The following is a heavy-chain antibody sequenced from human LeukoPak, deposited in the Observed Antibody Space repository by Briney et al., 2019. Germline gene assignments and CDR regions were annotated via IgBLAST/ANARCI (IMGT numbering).Heavy chain of an antibody. Sequence: NPSETLSLTCTVSGGSISGTYYWSWIRQPPGKGLEWNGYIYYTGTTDSNPSLKSRVTISLDTSKNQFSLNLSSVTAADTAVYYCARRWVYDKRAFDAWGQGTMVTVSS. CDR2: IYYTGTT. V-gene: IGHV4-59*08. CDR3: ARRWVYDKRAFDA. D-gene: IGHD3-16*01. CDR1: GGSISGTYY. J-gene: IGHJ3*01.